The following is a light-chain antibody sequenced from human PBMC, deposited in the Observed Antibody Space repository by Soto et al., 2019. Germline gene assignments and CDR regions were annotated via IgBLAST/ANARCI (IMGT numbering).Light chain of an antibody. Sequence: TQSPDTLSLSPGERATLSCRASQGVSSYLAWYQQKPGQAPRLLIYDASNRAPGFPARFSGSGSGTDFTLTISSLQSEDFAVYYCQQYDNWPWTFGQGTKVDIK. CDR2: DAS. J-gene: IGKJ1*01. CDR1: QGVSSY. V-gene: IGKV3-15*01. CDR3: QQYDNWPWT.